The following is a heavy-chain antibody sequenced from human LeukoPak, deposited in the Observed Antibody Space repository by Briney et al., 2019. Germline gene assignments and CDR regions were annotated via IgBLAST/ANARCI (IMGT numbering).Heavy chain of an antibody. Sequence: SGGSLRLSCAASGFTFSSYGMHWVRQAPGKGLEWVAVISYDGSNKYYADSVKGRFTISRDNSKNTLYLQMNSLRAEDTAVYYCAKDQGLTYGDYEVEDYWGQGTLVTVSS. V-gene: IGHV3-30*18. J-gene: IGHJ4*02. CDR2: ISYDGSNK. D-gene: IGHD4-17*01. CDR1: GFTFSSYG. CDR3: AKDQGLTYGDYEVEDY.